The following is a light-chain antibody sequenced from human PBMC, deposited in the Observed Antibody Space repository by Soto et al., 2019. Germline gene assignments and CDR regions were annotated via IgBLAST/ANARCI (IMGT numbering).Light chain of an antibody. V-gene: IGKV2-28*01. CDR3: RQALQTPRR. J-gene: IGKJ1*01. CDR2: LGS. CDR1: QSLLHSNGYNY. Sequence: DIVMTQSPLSLPVTPGEPASISCRSSQSLLHSNGYNYLDWYLQKPGQSPQLLIYLGSNRASGVPDGFIVSGSGTYFTLKISRVEAEDDGVCSCRQALQTPRRCGQGTKVE.